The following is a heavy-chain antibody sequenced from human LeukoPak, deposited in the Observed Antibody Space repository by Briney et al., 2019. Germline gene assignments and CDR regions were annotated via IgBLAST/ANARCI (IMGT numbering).Heavy chain of an antibody. CDR3: ATNPKYSSYY. Sequence: GGSLRLSCAASGFTFSSYAMSWVRQAPGKGLEWVSAISGSGGSTYYADPVKGRFTISRDNSKNTLYLQMNSLRAEDTAVYYCATNPKYSSYYWGQGTLVTVSS. CDR2: ISGSGGST. J-gene: IGHJ4*02. D-gene: IGHD6-6*01. CDR1: GFTFSSYA. V-gene: IGHV3-23*01.